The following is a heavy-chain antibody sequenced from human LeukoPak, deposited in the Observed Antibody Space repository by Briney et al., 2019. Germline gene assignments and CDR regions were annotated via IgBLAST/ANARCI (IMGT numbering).Heavy chain of an antibody. CDR3: AAPPKEVVVDYYYYVMDV. V-gene: IGHV3-48*03. CDR2: ISCSDSNI. J-gene: IGHJ6*02. Sequence: PGGSLRLSCAASGFTFSRYEMNWGRQAPGKGLEWVSYISCSDSNIYYADSVKGRFTIHRENAKHSVSLQMNSLRPGDTAVYYCAAPPKEVVVDYYYYVMDVGGQET. CDR1: GFTFSRYE. D-gene: IGHD2-2*01.